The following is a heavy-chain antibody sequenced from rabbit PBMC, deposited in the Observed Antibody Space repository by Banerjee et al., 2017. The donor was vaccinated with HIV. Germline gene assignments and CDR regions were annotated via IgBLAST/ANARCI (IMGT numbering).Heavy chain of an antibody. CDR3: ARGLVAGVLDL. CDR1: GFDFSSNA. CDR2: IYSGSSGRS. Sequence: QSLEESGGDLVKPGASLTLTCKASGFDFSSNAMCWVRQAPGKGLEWIGCIYSGSSGRSYYASWAKGRFTISKTSSTTVTLQMTSLTAADTATYFCARGLVAGVLDLWGPGTLVTVS. D-gene: IGHD3-3*01. J-gene: IGHJ6*01. V-gene: IGHV1S40*01.